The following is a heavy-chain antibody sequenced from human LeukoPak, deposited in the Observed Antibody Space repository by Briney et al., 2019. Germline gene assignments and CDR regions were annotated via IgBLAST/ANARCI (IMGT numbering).Heavy chain of an antibody. CDR2: ISAYNGNT. CDR1: GYTFTSYG. V-gene: IGHV1-18*01. D-gene: IGHD2-15*01. CDR3: ATLGYCSGGSCYPYYYYYGMDV. J-gene: IGHJ6*02. Sequence: ASVKVSCKASGYTFTSYGISWVRQAPGQGLEWMGGISAYNGNTNYAQKLQGRVTMTTDTSTSTAYMELRSLRSDDTAVYYCATLGYCSGGSCYPYYYYYGMDVWGQGTTVTVPS.